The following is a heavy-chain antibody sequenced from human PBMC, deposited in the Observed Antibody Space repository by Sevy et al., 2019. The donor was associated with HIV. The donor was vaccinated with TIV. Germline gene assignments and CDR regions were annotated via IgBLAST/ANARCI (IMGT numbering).Heavy chain of an antibody. CDR1: GFTFSSYS. J-gene: IGHJ6*02. CDR3: ARDGGGWFEEQNPAGYYGMDV. CDR2: ISSSSSTI. Sequence: GGSLRLSCAASGFTFSSYSMNWVRQAPGKGLEWVSYISSSSSTIYYADSVKGQFTISRDNAKNSLYLQMNSLRDEDTDVDYCARDGGGWFEEQNPAGYYGMDVWGQGTTVTVSS. V-gene: IGHV3-48*02. D-gene: IGHD3-10*01.